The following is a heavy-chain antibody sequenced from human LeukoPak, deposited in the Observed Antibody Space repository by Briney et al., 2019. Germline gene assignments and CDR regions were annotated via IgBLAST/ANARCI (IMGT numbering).Heavy chain of an antibody. V-gene: IGHV3-23*01. CDR1: GFTFSSYA. Sequence: GGSLRLSCAASGFTFSSYAMSWVRQAPGKGLEWVSAISGSGGSTYYADSVKGRFTISRDNSKNTLYLQMNSPRAEDTAVYYCAKDRVTYYDFWSGYQPRYNWFDPWGQGTLVTVSS. CDR3: AKDRVTYYDFWSGYQPRYNWFDP. D-gene: IGHD3-3*01. CDR2: ISGSGGST. J-gene: IGHJ5*02.